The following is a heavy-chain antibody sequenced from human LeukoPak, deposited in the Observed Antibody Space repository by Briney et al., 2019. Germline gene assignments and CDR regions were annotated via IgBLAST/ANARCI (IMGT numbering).Heavy chain of an antibody. D-gene: IGHD5-18*01. J-gene: IGHJ6*02. CDR2: IIPIFGTA. V-gene: IGHV1-69*13. Sequence: ASVKVSCKASGGTFSSYAISWVRQAPGQGLEWMGGIIPIFGTANYAQKFQGRVTITADESTSTAYMELSSLRSEDTAVYYCARGYSYAPASSGMDVWGQGTTVTVS. CDR1: GGTFSSYA. CDR3: ARGYSYAPASSGMDV.